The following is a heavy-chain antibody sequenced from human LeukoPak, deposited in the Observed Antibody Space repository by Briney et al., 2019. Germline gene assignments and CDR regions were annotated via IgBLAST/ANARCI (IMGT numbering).Heavy chain of an antibody. J-gene: IGHJ6*02. D-gene: IGHD2/OR15-2a*01. V-gene: IGHV3-43*02. Sequence: PGGSLRLSCAASGFTIGPYAMYWVRQGPGRGLEWVSVIKADGSGTFYADSVRGQFTTSRDNSKNSLYLQMNSLTSEDTALYYCATWAFYHNLDVWGQGTTVIVSS. CDR2: IKADGSGT. CDR1: GFTIGPYA. CDR3: ATWAFYHNLDV.